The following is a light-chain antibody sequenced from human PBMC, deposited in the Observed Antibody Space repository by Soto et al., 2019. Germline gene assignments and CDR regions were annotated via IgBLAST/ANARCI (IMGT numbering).Light chain of an antibody. V-gene: IGKV3-15*01. Sequence: EIVMTQSPATLSVSPGERVTLSCRASQSVSSNLAWYQLKPGQAPRILIYGTSTRATGIPARFSGSGSGTEFTLTISSLQSEDVAVYYCQQYKNWPPLTFGGGTKVEIK. CDR2: GTS. CDR1: QSVSSN. CDR3: QQYKNWPPLT. J-gene: IGKJ4*01.